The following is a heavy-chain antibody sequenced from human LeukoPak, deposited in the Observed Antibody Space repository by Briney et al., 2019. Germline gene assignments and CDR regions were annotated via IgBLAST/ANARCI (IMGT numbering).Heavy chain of an antibody. CDR1: GYTFTGYY. CDR2: INPNRGGT. CDR3: ARVAGVTAISNFDY. Sequence: ASVKVSCEPSGYTFTGYYMHWVRQAPGQGLEWMGWINPNRGGTNYAQKFQGRVTMTRDTSISTAYMELSRLRSDDTAVYYCARVAGVTAISNFDYWGQGTLVTVSS. V-gene: IGHV1-2*02. J-gene: IGHJ4*02. D-gene: IGHD2-21*02.